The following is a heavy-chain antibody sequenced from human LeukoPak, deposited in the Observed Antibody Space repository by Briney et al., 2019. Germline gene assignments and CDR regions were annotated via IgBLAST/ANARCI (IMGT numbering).Heavy chain of an antibody. CDR3: ARKSAHRFPTFSGSYYRAPYFDY. J-gene: IGHJ4*02. V-gene: IGHV4-34*01. CDR1: GGSFSGYY. CDR2: INHSGST. Sequence: PSETLSLTCAVYGGSFSGYYWSWIRQPPGKGLEWIGEINHSGSTNYNPSLKSRVTISVDTSKNQFSLKLSSVAAADTAVYYCARKSAHRFPTFSGSYYRAPYFDYWGQGTLVTVSS. D-gene: IGHD1-26*01.